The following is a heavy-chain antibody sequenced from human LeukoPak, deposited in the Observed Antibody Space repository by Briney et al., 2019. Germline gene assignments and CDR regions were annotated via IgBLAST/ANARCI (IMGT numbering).Heavy chain of an antibody. V-gene: IGHV4-38-2*02. D-gene: IGHD1-1*01. CDR1: GYSISTGYY. J-gene: IGHJ6*03. CDR2: IHHGGST. Sequence: SETLSLTCTVSGYSISTGYYWGWIRQSPGKGLEWLATIHHGGSTYDDPSLKSRVTISVDTSKNQFSLKLSSVTAADTAVYYCARGQGTYYYYMDVWGKGTTVTVSS. CDR3: ARGQGTYYYYMDV.